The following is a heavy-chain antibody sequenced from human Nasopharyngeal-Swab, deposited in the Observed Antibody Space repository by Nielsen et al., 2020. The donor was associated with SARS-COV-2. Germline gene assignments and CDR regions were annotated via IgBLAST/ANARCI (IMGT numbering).Heavy chain of an antibody. D-gene: IGHD4-17*01. Sequence: GGSLRLSCGASGFTFSSYAMSWVRQAPGKGLEWVSAISGSGGSTYYADSVKGRFTIPRDNSKNTLYLQMNSLRAEDTAVYYCAKYYGDYPYYYYYMDVWGKGTTVTVSS. V-gene: IGHV3-23*01. CDR1: GFTFSSYA. CDR2: ISGSGGST. J-gene: IGHJ6*03. CDR3: AKYYGDYPYYYYYMDV.